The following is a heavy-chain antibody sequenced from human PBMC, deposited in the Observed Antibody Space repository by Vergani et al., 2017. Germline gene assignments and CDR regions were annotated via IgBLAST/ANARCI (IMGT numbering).Heavy chain of an antibody. CDR1: GFTFSSYS. D-gene: IGHD3-3*01. V-gene: IGHV3-48*01. CDR2: ISSSSSTI. J-gene: IGHJ2*01. CDR3: ARKTISGFDL. Sequence: VQLVESGGGLVQPGGSLRLSCAASGFTFSSYSMNWVRQAPGKGLEWVSYISSSSSTIYYADSVKGRFTISRDNAKNSLYLQMNSLRAEDTAVYYCARKTISGFDLWGRGTLVTVSS.